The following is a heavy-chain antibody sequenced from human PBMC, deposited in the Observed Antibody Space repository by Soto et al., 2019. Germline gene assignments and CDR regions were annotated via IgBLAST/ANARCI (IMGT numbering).Heavy chain of an antibody. CDR3: ARVQVGYSSSSGYYYGMDV. CDR1: GGTFSSYA. J-gene: IGHJ6*02. CDR2: IIPIFGTA. D-gene: IGHD6-6*01. V-gene: IGHV1-69*06. Sequence: QVQLVQSGAEVKKPGSSVKVSCKASGGTFSSYAISWVRQAPGQGLEWMGGIIPIFGTANYAQKFQGRVTITADKSTSTAYMELSSLRSEDTAVYYCARVQVGYSSSSGYYYGMDVWGQGTTVTVSS.